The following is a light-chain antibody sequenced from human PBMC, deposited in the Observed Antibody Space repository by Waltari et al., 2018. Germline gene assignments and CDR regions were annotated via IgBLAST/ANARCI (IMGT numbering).Light chain of an antibody. CDR2: DAS. V-gene: IGKV3-11*01. Sequence: EIVLTQSPATLSLSPGERDTLSCRASQSVSNFLAWYQQKPGQAPRLLIYDASRRAAGIPARFSGSGSGTDFTLTISRLEPEDFAVFYCQQRTNWPLTFGGGTKLEVK. CDR3: QQRTNWPLT. J-gene: IGKJ4*01. CDR1: QSVSNF.